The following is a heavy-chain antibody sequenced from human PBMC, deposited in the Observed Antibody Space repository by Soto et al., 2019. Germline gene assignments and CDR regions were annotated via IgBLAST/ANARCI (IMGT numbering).Heavy chain of an antibody. CDR3: ARKSSGWYSGY. V-gene: IGHV1-3*01. CDR2: LNAGNGNT. J-gene: IGHJ4*02. Sequence: QVQLVQSGAEVKKPGASVKVSCKASGYTFTSYAMHWVRQAPGQRLEWMGWLNAGNGNTKYSQKFQGRVTITRDTSASTAYMELSSLRSEDTAVYYCARKSSGWYSGYWGQGTLVTVSS. CDR1: GYTFTSYA. D-gene: IGHD6-19*01.